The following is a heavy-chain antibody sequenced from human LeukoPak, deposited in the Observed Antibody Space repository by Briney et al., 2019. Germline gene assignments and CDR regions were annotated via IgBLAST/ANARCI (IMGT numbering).Heavy chain of an antibody. Sequence: AGGSLRLSCAASGFTFSSYEMNWVRQAPGKGLEWVSYISSSGSTIYYADSVKGRFTISRDNAKNSLFLQMDSLRPEDTAVYYCARDRGTQSDYWGQGTLVTVSS. V-gene: IGHV3-48*03. D-gene: IGHD3-16*01. J-gene: IGHJ4*02. CDR1: GFTFSSYE. CDR3: ARDRGTQSDY. CDR2: ISSSGSTI.